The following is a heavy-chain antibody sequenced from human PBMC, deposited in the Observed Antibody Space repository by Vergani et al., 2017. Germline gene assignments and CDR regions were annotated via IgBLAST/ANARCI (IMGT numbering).Heavy chain of an antibody. CDR1: GGSISSYY. CDR2: IYYSGST. D-gene: IGHD3-10*02. V-gene: IGHV4-59*01. J-gene: IGHJ4*02. Sequence: QVQLQESGPGLVKPSETLSLTCTASGGSISSYYWSWIRQPPGKGLEWIGYIYYSGSTNSNPSLKSRVTISVVTSKNQFSLKLSSVTAADTAVYYCARGPGNDVLDYWGQGTLVTVSS. CDR3: ARGPGNDVLDY.